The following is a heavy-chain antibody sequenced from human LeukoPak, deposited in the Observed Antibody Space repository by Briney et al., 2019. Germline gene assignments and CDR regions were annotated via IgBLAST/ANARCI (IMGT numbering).Heavy chain of an antibody. Sequence: SETLSLTCIVSGYSIISDYFWGWVRQPPEKGPEWIGSIFHSGDVYYNPSLKSRVTLSVDPSKNQFSLKLSSVTAADTAVYYCAKASIFSYGSGTLRGFDPWGQGTLVTVSS. D-gene: IGHD3-10*01. CDR3: AKASIFSYGSGTLRGFDP. V-gene: IGHV4-38-2*02. CDR1: GYSIISDYF. CDR2: IFHSGDV. J-gene: IGHJ5*02.